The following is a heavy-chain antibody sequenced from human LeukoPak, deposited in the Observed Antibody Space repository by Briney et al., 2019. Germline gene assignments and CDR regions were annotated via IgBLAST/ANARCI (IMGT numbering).Heavy chain of an antibody. Sequence: GGSLRLSCAASGFIVSSNYMNWVRQAPGKGLEWVSVIYSGGSTYYADSVKGRFTISRDNSKNTLFLQMNSLRAEDTAVYYCARDPSGTMFRGDYWVQGTLVTVSS. D-gene: IGHD3-10*01. V-gene: IGHV3-53*01. CDR1: GFIVSSNY. CDR3: ARDPSGTMFRGDY. J-gene: IGHJ4*02. CDR2: IYSGGST.